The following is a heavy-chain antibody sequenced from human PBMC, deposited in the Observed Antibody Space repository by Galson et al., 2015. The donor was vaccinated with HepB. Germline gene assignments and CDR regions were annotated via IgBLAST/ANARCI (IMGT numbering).Heavy chain of an antibody. J-gene: IGHJ6*02. Sequence: SLRLSCAASGFTFSSYSMNWVRQAPGKGLEWVSSISSSSDYIYYADSVKGRFTISRDNAKNSLYLQMNSLRAEDTAVYYCAREEDTAPYFYFFGMDVWGQGTSVTVSS. V-gene: IGHV3-21*01. D-gene: IGHD5-18*01. CDR2: ISSSSDYI. CDR1: GFTFSSYS. CDR3: AREEDTAPYFYFFGMDV.